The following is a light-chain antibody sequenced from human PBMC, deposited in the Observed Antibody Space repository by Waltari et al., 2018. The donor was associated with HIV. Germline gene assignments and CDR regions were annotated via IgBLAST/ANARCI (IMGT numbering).Light chain of an antibody. CDR2: GAS. CDR3: QQYSTWPLT. Sequence: EVVMTQSPATLLESPGKTANLSCRASRSVGSSLAWYQQKPGRGPRLLIYGASSLASDVPPTFSGSGAGTDFSLSISSLRSDDVGIYYCQQYSTWPLTFGRGTTVEIK. CDR1: RSVGSS. J-gene: IGKJ1*01. V-gene: IGKV3-15*01.